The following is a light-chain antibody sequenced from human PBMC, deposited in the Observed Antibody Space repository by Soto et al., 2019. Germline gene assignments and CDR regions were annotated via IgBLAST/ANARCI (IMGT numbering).Light chain of an antibody. J-gene: IGLJ1*01. CDR1: SNVVGSYNL. V-gene: IGLV2-23*02. CDR2: EVS. CDR3: CSYAHSSTYV. Sequence: HSALTQPAPVSGSPGPSITISFTGNSNVVGSYNLVSWYQQHPGKAPKLMIYEVSKRPSGLSNRFSASKSGNTASLTISGLQAEDEADYYCCSYAHSSTYVFGTGTKVTVL.